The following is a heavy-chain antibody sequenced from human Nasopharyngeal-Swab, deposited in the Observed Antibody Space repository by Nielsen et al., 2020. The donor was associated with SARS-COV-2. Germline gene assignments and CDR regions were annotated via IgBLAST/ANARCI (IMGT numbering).Heavy chain of an antibody. J-gene: IGHJ3*02. D-gene: IGHD1-26*01. CDR2: INAGNGNT. V-gene: IGHV1-3*01. CDR3: ARDQGIVGATSAFDI. Sequence: WVRQAPGQRLEWMGWINAGNGNTKYSQKFQGRVTMTRDTSTSTVYMELSSLRSEDTAVYYCARDQGIVGATSAFDIWGQGTMVTVSS.